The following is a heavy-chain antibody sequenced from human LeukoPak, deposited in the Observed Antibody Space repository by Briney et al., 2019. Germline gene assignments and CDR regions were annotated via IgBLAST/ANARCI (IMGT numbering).Heavy chain of an antibody. CDR3: AKDLSGYYDSKTGGLDY. Sequence: PGGSLRLSCAASGFFFSNYAMTWVRQAPGKGLEWVAFIRYDGSNKYYADSVKGRFTISRDNSKNTLYLQMNSLRAEDTAVYYCAKDLSGYYDSKTGGLDYWGQGTLVTVSS. CDR1: GFFFSNYA. D-gene: IGHD3-22*01. CDR2: IRYDGSNK. J-gene: IGHJ4*02. V-gene: IGHV3-30*02.